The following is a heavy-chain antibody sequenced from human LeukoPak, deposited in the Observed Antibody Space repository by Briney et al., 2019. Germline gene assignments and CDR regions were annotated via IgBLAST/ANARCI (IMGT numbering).Heavy chain of an antibody. J-gene: IGHJ4*02. Sequence: ASVKVSCKASGYTFTSYDINWVRQATGQGLEWMGWMNPNSNNTVYAQKFQGRVTMTRNTSISTAYMELGSLRSEDTAVYYCARGYSYGYKDYWGQGTLVTVSS. CDR2: MNPNSNNT. V-gene: IGHV1-8*01. CDR3: ARGYSYGYKDY. D-gene: IGHD5-18*01. CDR1: GYTFTSYD.